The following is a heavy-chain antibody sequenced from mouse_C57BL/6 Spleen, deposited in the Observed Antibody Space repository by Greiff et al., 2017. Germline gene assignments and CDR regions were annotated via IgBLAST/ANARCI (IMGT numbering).Heavy chain of an antibody. Sequence: EVNLVESGGGLVQPGGSLKLSCAASGFTFSDYYMYWVRQTPEKRLEWVAYISNGGGSTYYPDTVKGRFTISRDNAKNTLYLQMSRLKSEYTAMYYCAGGSRYAMDYWGQGTSVTVSS. CDR3: AGGSRYAMDY. V-gene: IGHV5-12*01. CDR1: GFTFSDYY. D-gene: IGHD1-1*01. J-gene: IGHJ4*01. CDR2: ISNGGGST.